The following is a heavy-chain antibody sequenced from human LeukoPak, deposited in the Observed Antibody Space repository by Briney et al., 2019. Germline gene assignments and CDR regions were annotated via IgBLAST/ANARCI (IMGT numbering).Heavy chain of an antibody. D-gene: IGHD1-26*01. CDR3: ARDVGATPGYFDY. J-gene: IGHJ4*02. CDR1: GGSISSYY. CDR2: IYYSGNT. Sequence: PSETLSLTCTVSGGSISSYYWNRIRQPPGKGLEWIAYIYYSGNTNYNPSLKSRVTISVDTSKNQFSLKLSSVTAADTAVYYCARDVGATPGYFDYWGQGTLVTVSS. V-gene: IGHV4-59*01.